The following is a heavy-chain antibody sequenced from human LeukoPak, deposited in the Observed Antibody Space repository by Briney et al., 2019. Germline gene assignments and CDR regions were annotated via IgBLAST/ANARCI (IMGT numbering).Heavy chain of an antibody. CDR2: IYYSGST. CDR3: AREGTANWFDP. Sequence: VKPSETLSLTCTVSGGSISSYYWSWIRQPPGKGLEWIGYIYYSGSTNYNPSLKSRVTISVDTSKNQFSLKLSSVTAADTAVYYCAREGTANWFDPWGQGTLVTVSS. CDR1: GGSISSYY. D-gene: IGHD2-21*02. J-gene: IGHJ5*02. V-gene: IGHV4-59*01.